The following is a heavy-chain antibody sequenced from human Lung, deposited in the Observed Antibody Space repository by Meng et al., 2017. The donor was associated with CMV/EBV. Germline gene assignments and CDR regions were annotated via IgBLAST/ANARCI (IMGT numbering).Heavy chain of an antibody. D-gene: IGHD3-22*01. CDR3: ARESSGYYRY. V-gene: IGHV3-30-3*01. J-gene: IGHJ4*02. Sequence: GESLKISCAASGFTFSSYAMHWVRQAPGKGLEWVAVISYDGSNKYYADSVKGRFTISRDNSKNTLYLQMNSLRAEDTAVYYCARESSGYYRYWGQGTLVTLVS. CDR1: GFTFSSYA. CDR2: ISYDGSNK.